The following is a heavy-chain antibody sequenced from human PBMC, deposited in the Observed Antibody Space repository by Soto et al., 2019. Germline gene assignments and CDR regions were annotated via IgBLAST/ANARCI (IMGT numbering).Heavy chain of an antibody. CDR1: EFTFSSYW. D-gene: IGHD1-26*01. CDR3: ARGLYNGSPHLFY. CDR2: IDGEGGEK. J-gene: IGHJ4*02. V-gene: IGHV3-7*05. Sequence: GGSLRLSCEPSEFTFSSYWMTWVRRTPGKGLEWVANIDGEGGEKNYADSVKGRFTISRDNAKKSLYLQMNSLRAEDTAVYYCARGLYNGSPHLFYWGQGTLVTVSS.